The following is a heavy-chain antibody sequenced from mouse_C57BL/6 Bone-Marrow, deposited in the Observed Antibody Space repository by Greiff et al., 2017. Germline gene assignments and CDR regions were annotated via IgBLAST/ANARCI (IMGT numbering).Heavy chain of an antibody. CDR1: GFNIKNTY. D-gene: IGHD2-2*01. Sequence: EVQLQQSVAELVRPGASVKLSCTASGFNIKNTYMHWVKQRPEQGLEWIGRIDPANGNTTYAPKFQGKATIPADTSSNTSCLQLSSLTSEDTAIYDVARRGYYCYEYFDDGGQGTTLTVSA. CDR3: ARRGYYCYEYFDD. J-gene: IGHJ2*01. V-gene: IGHV14-3*01. CDR2: IDPANGNT.